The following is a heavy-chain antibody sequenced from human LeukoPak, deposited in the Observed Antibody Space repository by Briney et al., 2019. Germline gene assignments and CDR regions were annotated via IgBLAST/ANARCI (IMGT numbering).Heavy chain of an antibody. CDR3: VRLSSGYYGLIDH. CDR2: IDSDGSKT. Sequence: PGGPLRLSCIASGFTFSSHLMHWVRQVPGKGLVWVSRIDSDGSKTDYADSVKGRFTFSRDNARNTLYLQMNSLRAEDTAVYYCVRLSSGYYGLIDHWGQGTLVTVSP. CDR1: GFTFSSHL. V-gene: IGHV3-74*01. J-gene: IGHJ4*02. D-gene: IGHD3-22*01.